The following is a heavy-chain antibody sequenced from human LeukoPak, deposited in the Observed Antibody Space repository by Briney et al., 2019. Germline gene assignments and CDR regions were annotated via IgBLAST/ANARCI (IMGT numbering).Heavy chain of an antibody. Sequence: PGGSLRLSCSASGFTFTNAWMSWVRQAPGKGLEWVGRIKSKTDGGTTDYAAPVKGRFSISRDDSKNTLYLQMNSLKSEDTAVYCGQGGRFWGQGTLVTVSS. CDR2: IKSKTDGGTT. CDR3: QGGRF. V-gene: IGHV3-15*01. D-gene: IGHD1-26*01. CDR1: GFTFTNAW. J-gene: IGHJ4*02.